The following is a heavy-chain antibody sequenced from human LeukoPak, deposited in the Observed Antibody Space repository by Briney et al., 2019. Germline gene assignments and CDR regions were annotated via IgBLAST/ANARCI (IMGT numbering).Heavy chain of an antibody. CDR2: IRYDGSNK. CDR1: GFIFSSYG. J-gene: IGHJ4*02. V-gene: IGHV3-30*02. Sequence: PGGSLRLSCAASGFIFSSYGMHWVRQAPGKGLECVAFIRYDGSNKYYADSVKGRFTISRDNSKNTLYLQMNSLRAEDTAVYYCAKDLDTASPYYFDYWGQGTLVTVSS. D-gene: IGHD5-18*01. CDR3: AKDLDTASPYYFDY.